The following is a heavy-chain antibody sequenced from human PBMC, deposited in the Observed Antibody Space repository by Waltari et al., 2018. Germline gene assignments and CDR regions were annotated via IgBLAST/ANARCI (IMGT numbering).Heavy chain of an antibody. CDR2: INHAGYT. CDR3: VRLEDCTGPGGHCYSGDPFALDV. V-gene: IGHV4-34*02. D-gene: IGHD2-15*01. J-gene: IGHJ6*02. CDR1: GGSFSCYS. Sequence: QVQLQQWGAGLLQSSETLSLTCAVYGGSFSCYSLGWVRQPPGKGLEWIGEINHAGYTNHNPSLRSRVTMSADTSKSQFSLKLNSVTAADTAVYYCVRLEDCTGPGGHCYSGDPFALDVWGQGTTVTVSS.